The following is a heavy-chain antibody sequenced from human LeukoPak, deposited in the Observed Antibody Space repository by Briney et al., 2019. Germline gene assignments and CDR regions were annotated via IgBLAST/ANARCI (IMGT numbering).Heavy chain of an antibody. CDR2: ITGTGSST. Sequence: QPGGSLRLSCAASGFTFSTYAMSWVRQTPGKGLEGVSAITGTGSSTSYADSVKGRFTISRDNSKNTLYLQMNSLRAEDTALYYCAKRSDGSSGFDYWGQGTLVTVSS. CDR3: AKRSDGSSGFDY. CDR1: GFTFSTYA. V-gene: IGHV3-23*01. D-gene: IGHD5-18*01. J-gene: IGHJ4*02.